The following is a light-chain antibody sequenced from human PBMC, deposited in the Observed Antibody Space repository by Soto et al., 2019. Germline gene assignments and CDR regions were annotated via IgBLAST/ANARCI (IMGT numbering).Light chain of an antibody. V-gene: IGKV4-1*01. J-gene: IGKJ2*01. CDR1: QSVLYSSDNKYY. CDR2: WAS. Sequence: DIVMTQSPDSLAVSLGERATINCKSSQSVLYSSDNKYYLAWYQQKPGQPPKLLIYWASTRESGVPDRFSGSGSGTDFTLTISSLQAADVAVYYCQQYYAIPYTFGQGTKLEIK. CDR3: QQYYAIPYT.